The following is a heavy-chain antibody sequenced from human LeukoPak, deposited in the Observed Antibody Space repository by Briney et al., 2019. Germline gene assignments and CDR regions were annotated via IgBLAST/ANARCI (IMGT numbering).Heavy chain of an antibody. V-gene: IGHV3-11*01. D-gene: IGHD3-9*01. J-gene: IGHJ1*01. CDR2: ISGDGSTI. Sequence: GGSLRLSCAASGFTFSDYCMSWIRQAPGKGLEWVSHISGDGSTIYYADSVKGRFTISRDNTKNSLYLQMNSMRAEDTAVYYREREHDILSGYKNVFEFYCGRELGAQGT. CDR3: EREHDILSGYKNVFEFYCGREL. CDR1: GFTFSDYC.